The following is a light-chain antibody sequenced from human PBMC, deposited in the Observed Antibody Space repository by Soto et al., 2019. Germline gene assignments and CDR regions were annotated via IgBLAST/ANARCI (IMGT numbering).Light chain of an antibody. V-gene: IGKV3-15*01. CDR2: DAS. CDR3: QQYNNWPQT. Sequence: ETMMTQSPATLSVSLGERATLSCRASQSLRSSLAWYQQKPGQAPRLLIYDASTRATGIPARFSGSGSGTDCTLTISGLQSEDFAVYYCQQYNNWPQTFGQGTKVEIK. J-gene: IGKJ1*01. CDR1: QSLRSS.